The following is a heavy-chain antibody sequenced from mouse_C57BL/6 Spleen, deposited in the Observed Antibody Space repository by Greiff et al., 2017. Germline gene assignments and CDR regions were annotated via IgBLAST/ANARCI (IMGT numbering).Heavy chain of an antibody. V-gene: IGHV1-78*01. J-gene: IGHJ1*03. CDR2: IYPRDGST. CDR3: ARDRYYYGSSYRYFDV. D-gene: IGHD1-1*01. Sequence: QVQLKESDAELVKPGASVKISCKVSGYTFTDHAIHWMKQRPEQGLEWIGYIYPRDGSTKYNEKFKGKATLTADKSSSTAYMQLNSLTSEDSAVYFCARDRYYYGSSYRYFDVWGTGTTVTVSS. CDR1: GYTFTDHA.